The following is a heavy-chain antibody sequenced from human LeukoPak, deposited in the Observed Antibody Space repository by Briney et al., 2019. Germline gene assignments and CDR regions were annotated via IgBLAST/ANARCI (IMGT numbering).Heavy chain of an antibody. CDR1: GFTFSSYA. CDR2: ISGSGDST. V-gene: IGHV3-23*01. Sequence: GGSLRLSCAASGFTFSSYAMSWVRQAPGKGLEWVSAISGSGDSTYYADSVKGRFTISRDNSKNTLYLQMNSLRAEDTAVYYCAKDYCGGDCYSGLYYYYGMDVWGQGTTVTVSS. D-gene: IGHD2-21*02. J-gene: IGHJ6*02. CDR3: AKDYCGGDCYSGLYYYYGMDV.